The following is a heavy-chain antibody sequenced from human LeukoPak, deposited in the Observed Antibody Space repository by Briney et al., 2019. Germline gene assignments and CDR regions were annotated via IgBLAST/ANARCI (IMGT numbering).Heavy chain of an antibody. J-gene: IGHJ4*02. V-gene: IGHV3-53*01. CDR2: IYSGGNI. CDR1: GFTVSSTY. D-gene: IGHD2-15*01. Sequence: GGSLSLSCAASGFTVSSTYMSWVRLAPGKGLEWVSVIYSGGNIYYIESVKGRFTISRDTSKNTLYLQMNSLRAEDTAVYFCAGRHCSGGGCYFAGADPFDYWGQGTLVTVSS. CDR3: AGRHCSGGGCYFAGADPFDY.